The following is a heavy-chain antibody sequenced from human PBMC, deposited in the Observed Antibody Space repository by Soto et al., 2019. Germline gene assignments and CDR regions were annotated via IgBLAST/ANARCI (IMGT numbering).Heavy chain of an antibody. CDR1: GFTISSYW. V-gene: IGHV3-74*01. D-gene: IGHD3-22*01. CDR2: INIDGSRI. J-gene: IGHJ4*02. Sequence: EVQLVESGGGLVQPGGCLRLSCAASGFTISSYWMHWVRQAPGKGLVWVSRINIDGSRISYADCVKGRCTISRDNAKNTLYMQMISLRAEDTAVYYCIRGDGDRYDGHGYLGRHWGQGTLVTVSS. CDR3: IRGDGDRYDGHGYLGRH.